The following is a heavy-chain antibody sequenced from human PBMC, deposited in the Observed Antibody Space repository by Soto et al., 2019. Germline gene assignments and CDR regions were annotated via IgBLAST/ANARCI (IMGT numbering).Heavy chain of an antibody. CDR3: AIGGGYRYLDY. V-gene: IGHV3-23*01. J-gene: IGHJ4*02. D-gene: IGHD5-12*01. CDR1: GFTFRSYG. CDR2: ISNGGDAT. Sequence: PGGSLRLSCAGSGFTFRSYGMSWVRQAPGKGLEWVSFISNGGDATHYTDSVKGRFIISRDNSKNTLYLQMNSLRAEDTAVYYCAIGGGYRYLDYWGQGALVTVSS.